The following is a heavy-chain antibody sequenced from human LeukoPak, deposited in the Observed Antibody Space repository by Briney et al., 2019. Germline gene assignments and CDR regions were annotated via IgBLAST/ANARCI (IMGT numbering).Heavy chain of an antibody. V-gene: IGHV3-48*01. CDR2: ISSSSSTI. J-gene: IGHJ4*02. CDR3: ARDKGWIQPQSEDY. D-gene: IGHD5-18*01. Sequence: GGSLRLSCAASGFTFSSYSMNWVRQAPGKGLEWVSYISSSSSTIYYADSVEGRFTISRDNAKNSLYLQMNSLRAEDTAVYYCARDKGWIQPQSEDYWGQGTLVTVSS. CDR1: GFTFSSYS.